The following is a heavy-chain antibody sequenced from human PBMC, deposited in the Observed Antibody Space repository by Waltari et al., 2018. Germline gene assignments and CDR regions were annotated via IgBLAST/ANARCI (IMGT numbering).Heavy chain of an antibody. Sequence: QVQLVQSGAEVKKPGASVKVSCKASEYTFTAYYMHWVRQAPGQGLEWMGWIGPNSGGMNYAHKFQVRVTMTRDTSISTAYMELSRLTSDDTAVYYCAISGDTGGYYGMDVWGQGTTVTVS. V-gene: IGHV1-2*02. J-gene: IGHJ6*02. CDR2: IGPNSGGM. D-gene: IGHD7-27*01. CDR3: AISGDTGGYYGMDV. CDR1: EYTFTAYY.